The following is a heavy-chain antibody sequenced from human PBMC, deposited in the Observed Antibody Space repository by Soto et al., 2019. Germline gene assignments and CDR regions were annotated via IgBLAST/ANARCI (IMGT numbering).Heavy chain of an antibody. Sequence: QVQLVQSGAEVKKPGSSVKVSCKASGGTFSSYAISWVRQAPGQGLEWMGGIIPIFGTANYAQKFQGRVTITADESTSTAYMELSSMRSEDTAVYYCASYGYCSGGSCYSNFDYWGKGTLVTVAS. D-gene: IGHD2-15*01. V-gene: IGHV1-69*01. J-gene: IGHJ4*02. CDR2: IIPIFGTA. CDR1: GGTFSSYA. CDR3: ASYGYCSGGSCYSNFDY.